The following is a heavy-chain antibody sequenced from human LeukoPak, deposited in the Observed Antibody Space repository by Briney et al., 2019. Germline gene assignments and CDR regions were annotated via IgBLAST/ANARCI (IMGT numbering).Heavy chain of an antibody. D-gene: IGHD2-21*02. Sequence: GASVKVSCKASGGTFSSYAISWVRQAPGQGLEWMGGIIPIFGTANYAQKFQGRVTITADKSTSTAYMELSSLRSEDTAVYYCAAVVTATEYYFDYWGQGTLVTVSS. CDR2: IIPIFGTA. CDR3: AAVVTATEYYFDY. V-gene: IGHV1-69*06. J-gene: IGHJ4*02. CDR1: GGTFSSYA.